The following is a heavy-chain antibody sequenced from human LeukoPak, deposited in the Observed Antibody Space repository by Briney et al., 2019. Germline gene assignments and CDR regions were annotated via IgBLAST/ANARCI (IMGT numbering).Heavy chain of an antibody. J-gene: IGHJ4*02. CDR2: IYYSGST. D-gene: IGHD2-8*01. Sequence: SETLSLTCTVSGGSISSSSYYWGWIRQPPGKGLEWIGSIYYSGSTYYNPSLKSRVTVSVDTSKHQFSLKLSSVTAADTAVYYCARLPLGCTNGVCLYYFDYWGQGTLVTVSS. CDR1: GGSISSSSYY. CDR3: ARLPLGCTNGVCLYYFDY. V-gene: IGHV4-39*01.